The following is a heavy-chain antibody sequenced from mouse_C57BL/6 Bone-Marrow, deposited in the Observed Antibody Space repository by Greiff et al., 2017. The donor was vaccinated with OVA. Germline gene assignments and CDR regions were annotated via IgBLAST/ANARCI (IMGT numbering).Heavy chain of an antibody. CDR3: AIYDYEIYYAMDY. D-gene: IGHD2-4*01. J-gene: IGHJ4*01. Sequence: QVQLQQSGAELVRPGASVKLSCKASGYTFTDYYINWVKQRPGQGLEWIARIYPGSGNTYYNEKFKGKATLTAEKSSSTAYMQLSSLTSEDSAVYFCAIYDYEIYYAMDYWGQGTSVTVAS. CDR2: IYPGSGNT. V-gene: IGHV1-76*01. CDR1: GYTFTDYY.